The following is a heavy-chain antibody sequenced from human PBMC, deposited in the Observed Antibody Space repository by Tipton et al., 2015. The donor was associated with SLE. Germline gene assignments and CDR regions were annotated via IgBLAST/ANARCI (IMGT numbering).Heavy chain of an antibody. Sequence: TLSLTCTVSGGSISSYYWSWIRQPPGKGLEWIGYIYYSGSTNYNPSLKSRVIISIDTSKHQFSLTLSSVTAADTAIYYCARHGPIKYYCYYGLDVWGQGTTVTVSS. V-gene: IGHV4-59*08. D-gene: IGHD5-12*01. CDR3: ARHGPIKYYCYYGLDV. CDR2: IYYSGST. CDR1: GGSISSYY. J-gene: IGHJ6*02.